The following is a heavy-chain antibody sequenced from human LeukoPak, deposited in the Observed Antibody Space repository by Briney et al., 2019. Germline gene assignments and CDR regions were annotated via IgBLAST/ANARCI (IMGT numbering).Heavy chain of an antibody. V-gene: IGHV3-7*01. CDR3: ARGRRYCTNGVCYSDY. Sequence: GGSLRLSCAASGFTFSGYWMSWVRQAPGKGLEWVANIKQDGSEKYYVDSVKGRFTISRDNAKNSLYLQMNSLRAEDTAVYYCARGRRYCTNGVCYSDYWGQGTLVTASS. D-gene: IGHD2-8*01. CDR2: IKQDGSEK. CDR1: GFTFSGYW. J-gene: IGHJ4*02.